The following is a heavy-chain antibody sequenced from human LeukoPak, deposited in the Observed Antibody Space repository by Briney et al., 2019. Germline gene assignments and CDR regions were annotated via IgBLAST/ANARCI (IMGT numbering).Heavy chain of an antibody. J-gene: IGHJ1*01. CDR2: FYDSGST. CDR1: GSSISSCY. D-gene: IGHD6-19*01. V-gene: IGHV4-59*12. Sequence: PSETLSLTCTVSGSSISSCYWSWSRQPPGGGLGWGGYFYDSGSTNYNPSLKSRVTISVDTSNNQFYLKLSSVTAADTAVYYCARFDSSGCYGYWGQGPLATVSS. CDR3: ARFDSSGCYGY.